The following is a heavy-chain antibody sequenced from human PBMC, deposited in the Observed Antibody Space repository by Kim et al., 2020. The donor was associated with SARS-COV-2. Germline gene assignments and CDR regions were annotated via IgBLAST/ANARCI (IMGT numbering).Heavy chain of an antibody. Sequence: SETLSLTCTVSGDSITNSGNYLWSWIRQSPGKGLEWIGYSYYSGSAYYNPSLRRRAVISVDTSSNQVSLNLYSVTAADTAVYYCAREVYTEADSDAFDLWGGGTVVTVSS. J-gene: IGHJ3*01. CDR3: AREVYTEADSDAFDL. CDR2: SYYSGSA. CDR1: GDSITNSGNYL. D-gene: IGHD5-18*01. V-gene: IGHV4-30-4*01.